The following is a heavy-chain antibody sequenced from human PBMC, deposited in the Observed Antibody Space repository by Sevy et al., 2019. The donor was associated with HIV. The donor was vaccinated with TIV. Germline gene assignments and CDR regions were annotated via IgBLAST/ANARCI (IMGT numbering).Heavy chain of an antibody. CDR1: GFTFSSYS. V-gene: IGHV3-21*01. CDR2: INGISNYI. D-gene: IGHD2-2*02. CDR3: ARNNCSITNCYMGDVFDI. Sequence: GGSLRLSCAASGFTFSSYSMNWVRQAPGKGLEWVSSINGISNYIYYADSMKGRFTVSRDNARNSLYLQMNSLRAEETAVYYCARNNCSITNCYMGDVFDIWGQGTMVTVSS. J-gene: IGHJ3*02.